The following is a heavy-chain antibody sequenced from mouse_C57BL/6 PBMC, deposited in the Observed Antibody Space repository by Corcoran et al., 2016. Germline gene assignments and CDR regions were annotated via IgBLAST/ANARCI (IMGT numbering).Heavy chain of an antibody. CDR3: ARWRLLFSF. CDR1: GYTFTDYY. J-gene: IGHJ3*01. D-gene: IGHD1-1*01. V-gene: IGHV1-76*01. Sequence: QVQLKQSGAELVRPGASVKLSCKASGYTFTDYYINWVKQRPGQGLEWIARIYPGSGNTYYKEKFKGKATLTAEKSSSTDYMQLSSLTSEDSSVYFCARWRLLFSFWRQCTLVTVSA. CDR2: IYPGSGNT.